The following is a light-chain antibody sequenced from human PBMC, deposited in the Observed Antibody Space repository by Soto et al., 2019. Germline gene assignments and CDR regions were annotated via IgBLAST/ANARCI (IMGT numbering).Light chain of an antibody. J-gene: IGKJ5*01. V-gene: IGKV3-15*01. Sequence: EIVMTQSPATLSVSPGERATLSCRASQSVSSNLAWYQQKPGQAPRLLIYGASTRATGIPARFSGSGSGTEFTLTISSLQSEDFAVYYCQQYNNWITFGQGTRLGL. CDR2: GAS. CDR3: QQYNNWIT. CDR1: QSVSSN.